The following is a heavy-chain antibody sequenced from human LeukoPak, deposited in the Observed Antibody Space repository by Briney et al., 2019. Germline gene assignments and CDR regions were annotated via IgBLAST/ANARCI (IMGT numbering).Heavy chain of an antibody. D-gene: IGHD3-22*01. Sequence: PSETLSLTCTVSGGSISSSSYYWGWIRQPPGKGLEWIGSIYYSGSTYYNPSLKSRVTISVDTSKNQFSLKLSSVTAADTAVYYCASSTHLHRTGLNLLPYYYDSSGRDAFDIWGQGTMVTVSS. CDR2: IYYSGST. CDR1: GGSISSSSYY. CDR3: ASSTHLHRTGLNLLPYYYDSSGRDAFDI. V-gene: IGHV4-39*01. J-gene: IGHJ3*02.